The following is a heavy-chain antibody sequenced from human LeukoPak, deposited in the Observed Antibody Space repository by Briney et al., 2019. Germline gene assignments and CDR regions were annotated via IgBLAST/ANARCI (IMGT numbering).Heavy chain of an antibody. Sequence: ASVKVSCKASGGTFSSYAISWVRQAPGQGLGWIGGIIPIFGTANYAQKFQGRVTITADESTSTAYMELRSLRSEDTAVYYCARGFRYCSSTSCPFDYWGQGTLVTVSS. D-gene: IGHD2-2*01. V-gene: IGHV1-69*13. J-gene: IGHJ4*02. CDR1: GGTFSSYA. CDR3: ARGFRYCSSTSCPFDY. CDR2: IIPIFGTA.